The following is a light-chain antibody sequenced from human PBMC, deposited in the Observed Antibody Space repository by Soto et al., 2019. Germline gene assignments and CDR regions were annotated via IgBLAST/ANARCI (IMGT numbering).Light chain of an antibody. CDR3: SSYARNRDIL. CDR2: EVN. CDR1: SSDVGGYNY. Sequence: SALTQPPSASGSPGQSVAISCTGTSSDVGGYNYVSWYQQHPGKAPKLMIYEVNKRPSGVPDRFSGSKSGNTASLTVSGLQAEDEADYYCSSYARNRDILFGGGTKVTVL. J-gene: IGLJ2*01. V-gene: IGLV2-8*01.